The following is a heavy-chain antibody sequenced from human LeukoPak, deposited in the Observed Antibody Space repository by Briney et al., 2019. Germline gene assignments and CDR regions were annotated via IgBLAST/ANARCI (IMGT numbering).Heavy chain of an antibody. CDR1: GGSISSYY. CDR2: IYYSGST. CDR3: ARLHGYSYGYVDY. V-gene: IGHV4-59*08. D-gene: IGHD5-18*01. J-gene: IGHJ4*02. Sequence: PSETLSLTCTVSGGSISSYYWSRIRQPPGKGLEWIGYIYYSGSTNYNPSLKSRVTISVDTSKNQFSLKLSSVTAADTAVYYCARLHGYSYGYVDYWGQGTLVTVSS.